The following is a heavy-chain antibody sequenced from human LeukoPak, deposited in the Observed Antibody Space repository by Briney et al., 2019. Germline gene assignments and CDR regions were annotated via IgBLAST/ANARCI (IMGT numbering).Heavy chain of an antibody. CDR3: ARDTTPPYIVVVPAASKYWFDP. D-gene: IGHD2-2*01. CDR2: INPSGGST. CDR1: GYTFTSYY. V-gene: IGHV1-46*01. J-gene: IGHJ5*02. Sequence: ASVKVSCKASGYTFTSYYMHWVRQAPGQGLEWMGIINPSGGSTSYAQKFQGRVTMTRDTSTSTVYMELSSLRSEDTAVYYCARDTTPPYIVVVPAASKYWFDPWGQGTLVTVSS.